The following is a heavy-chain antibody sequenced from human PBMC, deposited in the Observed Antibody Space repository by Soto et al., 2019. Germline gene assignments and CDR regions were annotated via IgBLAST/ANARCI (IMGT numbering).Heavy chain of an antibody. Sequence: SETLSLTCTVSGGSISSYYWSWIRQPPWKGLEWIGYIYYSGSTNYNPSLKSRVTISVDTSKNQFSLKLSSVTAADTAVYYCARSLDYYGSGSYYKVYYYGMDVWGQGTTVTVSS. V-gene: IGHV4-59*01. J-gene: IGHJ6*02. CDR2: IYYSGST. CDR1: GGSISSYY. D-gene: IGHD3-10*01. CDR3: ARSLDYYGSGSYYKVYYYGMDV.